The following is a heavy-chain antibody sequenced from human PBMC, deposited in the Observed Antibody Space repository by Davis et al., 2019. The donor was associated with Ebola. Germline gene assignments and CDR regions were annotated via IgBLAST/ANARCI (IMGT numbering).Heavy chain of an antibody. V-gene: IGHV3-23*01. CDR3: AKALRQWLVRSHAGYYGMDV. J-gene: IGHJ6*04. Sequence: PGGSLRLSCAASGFTFSSYWMSWVRQAPGKGLEWVSAISGSGGSTYYADSVKGRFTISRDNSKNTLYLQMNSLRAEDTAVYYCAKALRQWLVRSHAGYYGMDVWGKGTTVTVSS. CDR2: ISGSGGST. D-gene: IGHD6-19*01. CDR1: GFTFSSYW.